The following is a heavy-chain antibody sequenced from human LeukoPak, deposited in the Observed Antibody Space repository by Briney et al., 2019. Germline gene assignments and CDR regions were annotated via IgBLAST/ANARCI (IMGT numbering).Heavy chain of an antibody. V-gene: IGHV1-8*01. CDR2: MNPNSGNT. J-gene: IGHJ6*02. D-gene: IGHD4-17*01. CDR3: AREGERPTNDYGDYRGEPYYYGMDV. Sequence: ASVTVSCTASGYTFTSYDINWVRQATGQGLEWMGWMNPNSGNTGYAQKLQGRVTMTTDTSTSTAYMELRSLRSDDTAVYYCAREGERPTNDYGDYRGEPYYYGMDVWGQGTTVTVSS. CDR1: GYTFTSYD.